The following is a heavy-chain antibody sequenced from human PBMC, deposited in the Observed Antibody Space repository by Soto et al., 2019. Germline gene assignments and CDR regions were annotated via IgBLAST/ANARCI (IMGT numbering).Heavy chain of an antibody. D-gene: IGHD3-10*01. CDR3: ARDILSGGAYTDY. CDR1: GVTFSSYT. Sequence: GGALKLSCAAPGVTFSSYTMNWVRQAPGKGLEWVSSISSGSSYIYYADSVRGRFTISRDNARNSLFLQMSSLRAADTAVYYCARDILSGGAYTDYWGQGTKVTVSS. J-gene: IGHJ4*02. CDR2: ISSGSSYI. V-gene: IGHV3-21*01.